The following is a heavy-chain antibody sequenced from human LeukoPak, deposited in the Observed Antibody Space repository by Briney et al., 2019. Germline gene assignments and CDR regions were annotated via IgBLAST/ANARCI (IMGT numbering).Heavy chain of an antibody. Sequence: GASVKVSCKASGYTFTGYYMHWVRQAPGQGLEWMGWINPNSGGTNYAQKFQGRVTMTRDTSISTAYMKLSRLRSDDTAVYYCARGGLRLSGGGFDYWGQGTLVTVSS. CDR3: ARGGLRLSGGGFDY. J-gene: IGHJ4*02. D-gene: IGHD2-15*01. V-gene: IGHV1-2*02. CDR1: GYTFTGYY. CDR2: INPNSGGT.